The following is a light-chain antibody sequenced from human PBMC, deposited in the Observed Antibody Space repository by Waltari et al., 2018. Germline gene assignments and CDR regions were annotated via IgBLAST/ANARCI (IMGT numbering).Light chain of an antibody. Sequence: DIVLTQSPDSLAVSLGERATLNCKSSQSLFYGSVNKRYLSWYQQKPGQPPKLLIYWASTRESGVPDRFSGSGSGTDFTLTISSLQAEDVAVYYCQQYFTTPWTFGQGTKVEIK. V-gene: IGKV4-1*01. CDR1: QSLFYGSVNKRY. CDR2: WAS. CDR3: QQYFTTPWT. J-gene: IGKJ1*01.